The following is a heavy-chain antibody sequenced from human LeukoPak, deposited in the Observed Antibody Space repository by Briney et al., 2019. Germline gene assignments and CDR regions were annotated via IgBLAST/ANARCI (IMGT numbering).Heavy chain of an antibody. CDR1: GYTFTNYD. Sequence: ASVKVSCKASGYTFTNYDINWVRQATGQGLEWMGWMNPKSGNTGYAQKFQGRVSMTRSSSIGTAYMELSSLRFEDTAVYYCARTDGDLDYWGQGTLVTVSS. CDR3: ARTDGDLDY. V-gene: IGHV1-8*01. D-gene: IGHD3-10*01. CDR2: MNPKSGNT. J-gene: IGHJ4*02.